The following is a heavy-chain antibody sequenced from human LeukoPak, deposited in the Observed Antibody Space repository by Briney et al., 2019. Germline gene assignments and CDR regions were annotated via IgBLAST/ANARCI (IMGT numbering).Heavy chain of an antibody. Sequence: SETLSLTCAVYGGSFSGYYWSWTRQPPGKGLEWIGEINHSGSTNYNPSLKSRVTISVDTSKNQFSLKLSSVTAADTAVYYCARGQLDAWFFVSAFDIWGQGTMVTVSS. CDR3: ARGQLDAWFFVSAFDI. J-gene: IGHJ3*02. D-gene: IGHD3-10*01. CDR2: INHSGST. CDR1: GGSFSGYY. V-gene: IGHV4-34*01.